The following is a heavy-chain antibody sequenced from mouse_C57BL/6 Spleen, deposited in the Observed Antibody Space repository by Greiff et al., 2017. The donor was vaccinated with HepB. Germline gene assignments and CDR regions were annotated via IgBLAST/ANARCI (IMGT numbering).Heavy chain of an antibody. CDR3: ARVGATVVATDY. D-gene: IGHD1-1*01. Sequence: EVQGVESGGGLVKPGGSLKLSCAASGFTFSSYAMSWVRQTPEKRLEWVATISDGGSYTYYPDNVKGRFTISRDNAKNNLYLQMSHLKSEDTAMYYCARVGATVVATDYWGQGTTLTVSS. J-gene: IGHJ2*01. V-gene: IGHV5-4*01. CDR1: GFTFSSYA. CDR2: ISDGGSYT.